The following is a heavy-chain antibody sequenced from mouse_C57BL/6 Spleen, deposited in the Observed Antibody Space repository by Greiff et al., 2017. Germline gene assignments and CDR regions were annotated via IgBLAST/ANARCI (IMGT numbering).Heavy chain of an antibody. Sequence: EVQLVESGGGLVKPGGSLKLSCAASGFTFSSYAMSWVRQTPEKRLEWVATISDGGSYTYYPDNVKGRFTISRDNAKNNLYLQMSHLKSEDTAMYYCARRGVYYGNSYYFDYWGQGTTLTVSS. CDR3: ARRGVYYGNSYYFDY. CDR2: ISDGGSYT. J-gene: IGHJ2*01. D-gene: IGHD2-1*01. CDR1: GFTFSSYA. V-gene: IGHV5-4*01.